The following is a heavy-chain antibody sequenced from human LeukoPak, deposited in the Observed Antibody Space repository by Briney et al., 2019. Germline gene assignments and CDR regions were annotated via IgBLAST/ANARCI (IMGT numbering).Heavy chain of an antibody. CDR1: RFTFRDHF. V-gene: IGHV3-11*04. CDR2: ISSSGSDT. D-gene: IGHD4-17*01. CDR3: ATAPTEDGDGSSPGY. Sequence: GGSLRLSCAASRFTFRDHFMSWIRQPPGNGLEYVSYISSSGSDTYYSDSVKGRFTVYRDNAKNSLFLQMNSLRAEDTAVYYCATAPTEDGDGSSPGYWGQGTLVTVSS. J-gene: IGHJ4*02.